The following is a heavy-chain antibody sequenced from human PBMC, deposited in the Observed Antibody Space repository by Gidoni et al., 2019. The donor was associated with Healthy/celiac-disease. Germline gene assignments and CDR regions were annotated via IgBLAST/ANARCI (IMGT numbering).Heavy chain of an antibody. CDR3: ARRDKRIVRLLEWSDPTYDY. J-gene: IGHJ4*02. CDR1: GYTFTGYY. V-gene: IGHV1-2*02. D-gene: IGHD3-3*01. Sequence: QVQLVPSGAEVQTPGASVKVSCPPSGYTFTGYYMHWVRQDPGQGLEWMGWSNPNRGGNNHAQKFQGRVTMTRDTSISTAYMELSRLRSDDTAVYYGARRDKRIVRLLEWSDPTYDYWGQGTLVTVSS. CDR2: SNPNRGGN.